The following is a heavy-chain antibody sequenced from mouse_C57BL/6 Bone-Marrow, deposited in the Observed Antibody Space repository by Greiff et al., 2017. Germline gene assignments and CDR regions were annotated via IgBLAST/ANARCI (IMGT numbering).Heavy chain of an antibody. CDR2: ISDGGSYT. CDR3: ARDQGAVVDY. V-gene: IGHV5-4*01. CDR1: GFTFSSYA. D-gene: IGHD1-1*01. Sequence: EVQLVESGGGLVKPGGSLKLSCAASGFTFSSYAMSWVRPTPEKRLEWVATISDGGSYTYYPDNVKGRFTISRDNAKNNLYLQMSHLKSEDTAMYYCARDQGAVVDYWGQGTTLTVSS. J-gene: IGHJ2*01.